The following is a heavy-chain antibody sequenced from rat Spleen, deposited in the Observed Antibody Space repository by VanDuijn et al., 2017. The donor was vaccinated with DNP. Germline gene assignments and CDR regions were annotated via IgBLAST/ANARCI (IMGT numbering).Heavy chain of an antibody. Sequence: EVQLQESGPGLVKPSQSLSLTCSVTGFSITSKYWAWIRKFPGNKLEWMGYIRYTGSPSYNPSLKSRVSLSRDTSKNQFFLQLNSVTAEDTATYYCASYFYDGYFAMDAWGQGTSVTVSS. D-gene: IGHD1-12*03. CDR3: ASYFYDGYFAMDA. J-gene: IGHJ4*01. CDR2: IRYTGSP. V-gene: IGHV3-1*01. CDR1: GFSITSKY.